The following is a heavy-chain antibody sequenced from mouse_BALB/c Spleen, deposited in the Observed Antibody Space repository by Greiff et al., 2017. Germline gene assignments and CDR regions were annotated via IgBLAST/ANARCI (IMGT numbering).Heavy chain of an antibody. CDR1: GFNIKDYY. CDR2: IDPENGNT. Sequence: VQLQQSGAELVKPGASVKLSCTASGFNIKDYYMHWVQQRPEQGLEWIGWIDPENGNTIYDPKFQGKASITADTSSNTAYLQLSSLTSEDTAVYYCASRRGYGYAMDYWGQGTSVTVSS. CDR3: ASRRGYGYAMDY. D-gene: IGHD2-14*01. J-gene: IGHJ4*01. V-gene: IGHV14-1*02.